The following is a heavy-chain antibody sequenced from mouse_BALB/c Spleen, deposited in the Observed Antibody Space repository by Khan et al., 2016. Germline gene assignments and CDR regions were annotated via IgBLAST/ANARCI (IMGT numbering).Heavy chain of an antibody. Sequence: EVQLQESGPGLVKPSQSLSLTCTVTGYSISSEYAWNWIRLFPGNKLEWMGYISSSGTTSYNPSLKSRISITRDTSKNQFFLQLISVTAEDTATYYCARSLLLRRDYFDYWGQGTTLTGSS. V-gene: IGHV3-2*02. CDR2: ISSSGTT. CDR1: GYSISSEYA. J-gene: IGHJ2*01. D-gene: IGHD2-12*01. CDR3: ARSLLLRRDYFDY.